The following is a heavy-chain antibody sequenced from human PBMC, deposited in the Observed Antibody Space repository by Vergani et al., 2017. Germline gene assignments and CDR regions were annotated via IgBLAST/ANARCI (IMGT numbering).Heavy chain of an antibody. D-gene: IGHD4-17*01. CDR3: ARARGVYGDYFDY. Sequence: QVQLVESGGGVVQPGRSLRLSCAASGFTFSSYAMHWVRQATGKGLEWVAVISYDGSNKYYADSVKGRFTISRDNSKNTLYLQMNSLRAEDTAIYYCARARGVYGDYFDYWGQGTLVTVSS. CDR1: GFTFSSYA. V-gene: IGHV3-30-3*01. J-gene: IGHJ4*02. CDR2: ISYDGSNK.